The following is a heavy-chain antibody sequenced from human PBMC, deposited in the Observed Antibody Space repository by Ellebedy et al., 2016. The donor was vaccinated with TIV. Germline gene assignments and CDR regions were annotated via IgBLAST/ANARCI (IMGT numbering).Heavy chain of an antibody. D-gene: IGHD5-18*01. J-gene: IGHJ6*02. CDR3: VRGYSYGPQPPYYYGMDV. CDR2: ISYDGSNK. Sequence: GESLKISCAASGFTFSSYGMHWVRQAPGKGLEWVAVISYDGSNKYYADSVKGRFTISRDNSKNTLYLQMNSLRAEDTAVYYCVRGYSYGPQPPYYYGMDVWGQGTTVTVSS. V-gene: IGHV3-30*03. CDR1: GFTFSSYG.